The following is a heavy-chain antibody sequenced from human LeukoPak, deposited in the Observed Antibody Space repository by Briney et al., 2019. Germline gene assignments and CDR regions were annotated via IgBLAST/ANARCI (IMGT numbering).Heavy chain of an antibody. CDR3: AGGDYYGSGSARRHWFDP. Sequence: GGSLRLSCSASGFTFSSYCMNWVRQAPGKGLEGVANIEQHGNEKYYMDSVKGRFTISRENAKNSLYLEMNSLRAEDTAVYYCAGGDYYGSGSARRHWFDPWGQGTLVTVSS. CDR1: GFTFSSYC. V-gene: IGHV3-7*04. J-gene: IGHJ5*02. CDR2: IEQHGNEK. D-gene: IGHD3-10*01.